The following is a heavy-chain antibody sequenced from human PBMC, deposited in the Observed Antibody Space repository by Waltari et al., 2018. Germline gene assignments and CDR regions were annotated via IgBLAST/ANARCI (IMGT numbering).Heavy chain of an antibody. CDR2: IDTSGSTI. CDR1: GFTFSSSE. Sequence: EVQLVESGGGLVQPGGSRRLSCAASGFTFSSSEMNWVRQAPGKGLEWVSFIDTSGSTIYYADSVKGRFTISRDNAKNSLYLQMNSLRAEDTAVYYCARMFRYGYPDYWGQGTLVTVSS. CDR3: ARMFRYGYPDY. J-gene: IGHJ4*02. V-gene: IGHV3-48*03. D-gene: IGHD5-18*01.